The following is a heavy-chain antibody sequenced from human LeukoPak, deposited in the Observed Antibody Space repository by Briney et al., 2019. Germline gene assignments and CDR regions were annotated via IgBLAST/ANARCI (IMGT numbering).Heavy chain of an antibody. Sequence: AGWSLRLSCAASGFTFDDYGMSWVRQAPGKGLEWVSGINWNGGSTGYADSVKGRFTISRDNAKNSLYLQMNSLRAEDTALYYCARGRGVVTATYYFDYWGQGTLVTVSS. CDR3: ARGRGVVTATYYFDY. CDR1: GFTFDDYG. J-gene: IGHJ4*02. CDR2: INWNGGST. V-gene: IGHV3-20*04. D-gene: IGHD2-21*02.